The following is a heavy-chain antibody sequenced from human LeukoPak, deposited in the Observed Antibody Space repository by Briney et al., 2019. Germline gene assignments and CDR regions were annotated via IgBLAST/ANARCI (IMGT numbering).Heavy chain of an antibody. V-gene: IGHV3-23*01. CDR3: AKTPNIVVVVAATPYYFDY. CDR1: GFTFSSYD. D-gene: IGHD2-15*01. CDR2: ISGSGGST. Sequence: PGGSLRLSCAASGFTFSSYDMSWVRQAPGKGLEWVSAISGSGGSTYYADSVKGRFTISRDDSKNTLYLQMNSLRAEDTAVYYCAKTPNIVVVVAATPYYFDYRGQGTLVTVSS. J-gene: IGHJ4*02.